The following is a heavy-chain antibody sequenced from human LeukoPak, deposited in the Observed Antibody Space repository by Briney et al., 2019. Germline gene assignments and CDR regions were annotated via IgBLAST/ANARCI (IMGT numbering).Heavy chain of an antibody. J-gene: IGHJ6*03. Sequence: GASVKVSCKASGYTFTSYTIHWMRQAPGQRLEWMGWINAGNGNRKYSQEFQDRVTITRDTSASTAYMELSSLRSEDMAVYYCARARYETRIWPKSRYDYYHYMDVWGKGTTVTVSS. V-gene: IGHV1-3*03. D-gene: IGHD3-3*01. CDR3: ARARYETRIWPKSRYDYYHYMDV. CDR2: INAGNGNR. CDR1: GYTFTSYT.